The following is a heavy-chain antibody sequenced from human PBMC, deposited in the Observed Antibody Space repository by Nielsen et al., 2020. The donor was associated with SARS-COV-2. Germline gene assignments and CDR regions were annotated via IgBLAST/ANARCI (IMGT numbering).Heavy chain of an antibody. D-gene: IGHD3-22*01. V-gene: IGHV3-30*02. CDR2: IWYDGSNK. CDR3: AKFRYYDSSGYFDHDAFDI. J-gene: IGHJ3*02. Sequence: GGSLRLSCAASGFTFSSYWMNWVRQAPGKGLEWVAVIWYDGSNKYYADSVKGRFTISRDNSKNTLYLQMNSLRVEDTAVYYCAKFRYYDSSGYFDHDAFDIWGQGTMVTVSS. CDR1: GFTFSSYW.